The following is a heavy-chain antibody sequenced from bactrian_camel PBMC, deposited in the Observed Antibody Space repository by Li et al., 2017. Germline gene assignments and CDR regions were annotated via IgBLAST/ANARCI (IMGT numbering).Heavy chain of an antibody. D-gene: IGHD1*01. V-gene: IGHV3S63*01. CDR2: IGRDGIG. CDR3: AARSVGWCPLFEHWLGKRAYTPGGYFTS. J-gene: IGHJ4*01. CDR1: GGTDAAYC. Sequence: HVQLVESGGGSVQAGGSLRLSCTASGGTDAAYCMAWFRQPPMREREGVASIGRDGIGSYADSVKGRFNISRDNAERTVYLQMNSLKPEDTAMYYCAARSVGWCPLFEHWLGKRAYTPGGYFTSWGQGTQVTVS.